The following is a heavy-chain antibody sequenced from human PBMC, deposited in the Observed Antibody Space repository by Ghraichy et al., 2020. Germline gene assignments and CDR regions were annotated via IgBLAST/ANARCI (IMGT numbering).Heavy chain of an antibody. J-gene: IGHJ6*03. D-gene: IGHD2/OR15-2a*01. V-gene: IGHV4-59*08. CDR1: GGSISSYY. CDR2: IYYSGST. CDR3: ARLIDGSYYYYYMDV. Sequence: SETLSLTCTVSGGSISSYYWSWIRQPPGKGLEWIGYIYYSGSTNYNPSLKSRVTISVDTSKNQFSLKLSSVTAADTAVYYCARLIDGSYYYYYMDVWGKGTTVTVSS.